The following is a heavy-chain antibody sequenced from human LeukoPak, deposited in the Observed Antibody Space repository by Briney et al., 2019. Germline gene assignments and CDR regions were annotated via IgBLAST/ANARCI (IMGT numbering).Heavy chain of an antibody. D-gene: IGHD5-18*01. J-gene: IGHJ4*02. CDR1: GLTYTDFW. Sequence: PGGSLRLSCAASGLTYTDFWMHWVRQAPGKGLEWVCLIKNVGSVTRYADSVKGRFIISRDDAKNTLDLQMNSLKVDDTAVYYCATGHSYGYDYWGQGILVTVSS. CDR2: IKNVGSVT. V-gene: IGHV3-74*01. CDR3: ATGHSYGYDY.